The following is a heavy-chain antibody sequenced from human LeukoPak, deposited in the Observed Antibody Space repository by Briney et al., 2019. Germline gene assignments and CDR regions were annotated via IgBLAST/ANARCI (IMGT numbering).Heavy chain of an antibody. CDR2: ISAYNGNI. J-gene: IGHJ5*02. Sequence: ASVKVSCKASGYTFTSYGISWVRQAPGQGLEWMGWISAYNGNINYAQKLQGRVTMTTDTSTSTAYMELRSLRSDDTAMYYCAKDAVGYCSSSSCSQGSDPWGQGTLVTVSS. V-gene: IGHV1-18*01. CDR1: GYTFTSYG. D-gene: IGHD2-2*01. CDR3: AKDAVGYCSSSSCSQGSDP.